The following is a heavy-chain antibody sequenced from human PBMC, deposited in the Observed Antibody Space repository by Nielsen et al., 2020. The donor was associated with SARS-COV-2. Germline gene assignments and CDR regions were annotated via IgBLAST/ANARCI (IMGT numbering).Heavy chain of an antibody. CDR1: GFTFSSYG. CDR3: AKDTLIGSEEYYFDY. J-gene: IGHJ4*02. CDR2: ISYDGSNK. D-gene: IGHD2-15*01. Sequence: GGSLRLSCAASGFTFSSYGMHWVRQAPGKGLEWVAVISYDGSNKYYADSVKGRFTISRDNSKYTLYLQMNSLRAEDTAVYYCAKDTLIGSEEYYFDYWGQGTLVTVSS. V-gene: IGHV3-30*18.